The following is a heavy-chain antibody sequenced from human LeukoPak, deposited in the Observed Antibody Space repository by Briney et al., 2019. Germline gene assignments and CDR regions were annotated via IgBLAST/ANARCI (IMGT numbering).Heavy chain of an antibody. CDR3: ARDYSGSYSTHFDY. CDR2: ISYDGSNK. J-gene: IGHJ4*02. D-gene: IGHD1-26*01. CDR1: GFTFSSYA. Sequence: PGRSLRLSCAASGFTFSSYAMHWVRQAPGKGLEWVAVISYDGSNKYYADSVKGRFTISRDNSKNTLYLQMNSPRAEDTAVYYCARDYSGSYSTHFDYWGQGTLVTVSS. V-gene: IGHV3-30-3*01.